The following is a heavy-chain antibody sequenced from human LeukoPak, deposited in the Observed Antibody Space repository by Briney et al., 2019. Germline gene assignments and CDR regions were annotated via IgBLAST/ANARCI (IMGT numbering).Heavy chain of an antibody. D-gene: IGHD4-17*01. CDR2: VNPNSGGT. V-gene: IGHV1-2*02. Sequence: ASVKVSCKASGYTFTAYYMHWVRQAPGQGLEWMGWVNPNSGGTKYAQNFQGRVTMTRDTSINTAYMELSRLRSDDTAVYYCAKPQFGDYELGVDYWGQGTLVTVSS. CDR3: AKPQFGDYELGVDY. CDR1: GYTFTAYY. J-gene: IGHJ4*02.